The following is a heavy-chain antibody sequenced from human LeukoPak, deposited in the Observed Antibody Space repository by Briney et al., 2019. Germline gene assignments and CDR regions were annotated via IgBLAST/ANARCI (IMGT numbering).Heavy chain of an antibody. Sequence: GGSLRLSCAASGFIFSRDSMNWVRQAPGKGLEWVSYINDGGSPIFYADSVRGRFTISRDNAKNSLYLQMNSLRAEDTAVYYCVRDNPRCCGVVPANIDDYWGQGTLVTVSS. CDR3: VRDNPRCCGVVPANIDDY. CDR1: GFIFSRDS. V-gene: IGHV3-48*01. D-gene: IGHD2-15*01. CDR2: INDGGSPI. J-gene: IGHJ4*02.